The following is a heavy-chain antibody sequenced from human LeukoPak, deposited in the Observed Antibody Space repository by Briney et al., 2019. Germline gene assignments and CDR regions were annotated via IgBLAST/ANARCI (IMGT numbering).Heavy chain of an antibody. D-gene: IGHD4-11*01. CDR1: GFTFSSYG. CDR3: ATLTTAQYAEYFQH. Sequence: GGSLRLSCAASGFTFSSYGMHWVRQAPGKGLEWVAFIRYDGSNKYYADSVKGRFTISRDNSKNTLYLQMNSLRAEDTAVYYCATLTTAQYAEYFQHWGQGTLVTVSS. V-gene: IGHV3-30*02. CDR2: IRYDGSNK. J-gene: IGHJ1*01.